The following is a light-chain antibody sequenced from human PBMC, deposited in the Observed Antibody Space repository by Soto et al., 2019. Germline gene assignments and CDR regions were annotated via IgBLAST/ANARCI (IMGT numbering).Light chain of an antibody. CDR1: QSVSSSY. Sequence: EIVLTQSPGTLSLSPGERATLSCRASQSVSSSYLAWYQQRPGQAPRLLIYGASSRATGIPARFSGTGSGTEFTLTIRSLQSEDFALYYCKQYNDWPLTFGQGTKVDIK. J-gene: IGKJ1*01. CDR2: GAS. CDR3: KQYNDWPLT. V-gene: IGKV3-15*01.